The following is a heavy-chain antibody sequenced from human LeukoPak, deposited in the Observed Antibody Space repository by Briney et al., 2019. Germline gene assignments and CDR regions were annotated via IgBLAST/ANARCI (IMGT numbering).Heavy chain of an antibody. Sequence: GGSLRLSCTASGFTFSRYDMHWVRQGTGKGLEWVSAIDTAGDTYYPGSVKGRFPISRENAKNSLYLQMNSLRAGDTATYYCARVFTARSGGYDAFDIWGQGTMVTVSS. CDR2: IDTAGDT. V-gene: IGHV3-13*01. D-gene: IGHD6-25*01. CDR3: ARVFTARSGGYDAFDI. CDR1: GFTFSRYD. J-gene: IGHJ3*02.